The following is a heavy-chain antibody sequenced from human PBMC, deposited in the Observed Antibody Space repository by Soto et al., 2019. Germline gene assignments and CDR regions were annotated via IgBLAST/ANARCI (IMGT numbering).Heavy chain of an antibody. D-gene: IGHD3-3*01. J-gene: IGHJ6*02. CDR2: ILPMFGAV. V-gene: IGHV1-69*06. CDR1: GGTSSNFV. Sequence: QVQLVQSGTEVKKSGSSVKVSCRASGGTSSNFVITWVRQVPGQGLEWLGGILPMFGAVKYAQKFQDRLIITADRSTHTAAMELGRLRSEDTAVYYCARPKRSGYDRGDSYYHTMDVWGHGTTVTVS. CDR3: ARPKRSGYDRGDSYYHTMDV.